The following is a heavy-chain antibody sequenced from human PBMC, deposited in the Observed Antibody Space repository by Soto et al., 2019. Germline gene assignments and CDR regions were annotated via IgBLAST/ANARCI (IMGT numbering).Heavy chain of an antibody. D-gene: IGHD2-2*02. J-gene: IGHJ4*02. CDR1: GYTFTSYG. Sequence: ASVKVSCKASGYTFTSYGISWVRQAPGQGLEWMGWISAYNGNTNYAQKLQGRVTMTTHTSTSTAYMELRSLRSDETAVYYCARDCFPSDDIVVVPAAISGDYFDYWGQGTLVTVSS. CDR3: ARDCFPSDDIVVVPAAISGDYFDY. CDR2: ISAYNGNT. V-gene: IGHV1-18*01.